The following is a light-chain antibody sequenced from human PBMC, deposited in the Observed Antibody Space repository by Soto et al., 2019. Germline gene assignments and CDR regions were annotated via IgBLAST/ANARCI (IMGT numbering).Light chain of an antibody. CDR3: CSYAGSSYV. Sequence: QSVLTQPLSVSGSPGQSVTISCTGTSSDVGGYNYVSWYQQHPGKAPKLMIYDVNKRPSGVPDRFSGSKSGNTASLTIFGLQPEDEADYYCCSYAGSSYVFGTGTKVTVL. J-gene: IGLJ1*01. CDR1: SSDVGGYNY. CDR2: DVN. V-gene: IGLV2-11*01.